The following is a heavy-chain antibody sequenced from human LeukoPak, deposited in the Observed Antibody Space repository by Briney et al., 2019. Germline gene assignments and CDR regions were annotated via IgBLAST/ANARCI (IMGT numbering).Heavy chain of an antibody. D-gene: IGHD2-2*01. Sequence: ASVKVSCKASGYTFTSYDINWVRQATGQGLEWMGWMNPNSANTGYAQKIQGRVTMTRNTSISTAYMELSSLRSEDTAVYYCARGRLDCSSTSCWFDPWGQGTLVTVSS. J-gene: IGHJ5*02. CDR1: GYTFTSYD. CDR2: MNPNSANT. V-gene: IGHV1-8*01. CDR3: ARGRLDCSSTSCWFDP.